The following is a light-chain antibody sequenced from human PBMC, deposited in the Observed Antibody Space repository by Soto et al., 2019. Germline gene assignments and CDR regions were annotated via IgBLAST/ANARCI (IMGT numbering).Light chain of an antibody. CDR3: QQYGSSGT. Sequence: EIVLTQSPGTLSLSPGERVTLSCRASQSVSSNFLAWYQQKPGQAPRLLIYGASNRAAGIPDRFSGSGSGTDFTLTISRLEPEDFAVYYCQQYGSSGTFGQGTKVEIK. CDR2: GAS. CDR1: QSVSSNF. J-gene: IGKJ1*01. V-gene: IGKV3-20*01.